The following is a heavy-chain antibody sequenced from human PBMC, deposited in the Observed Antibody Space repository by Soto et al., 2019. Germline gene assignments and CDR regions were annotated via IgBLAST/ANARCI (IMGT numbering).Heavy chain of an antibody. CDR2: IDPSDSYT. CDR3: ARIPGRITIFGVVIDHYYYYGMDV. D-gene: IGHD3-3*01. Sequence: GESLKISCKGSGYSFTSYWISWVRQMPGKGLEWMGRIDPSDSYTNYSPSFQGHVTISADKSISTAYLQWSSLKASDTAMYYCARIPGRITIFGVVIDHYYYYGMDVWGQGTTVTVSS. V-gene: IGHV5-10-1*01. CDR1: GYSFTSYW. J-gene: IGHJ6*02.